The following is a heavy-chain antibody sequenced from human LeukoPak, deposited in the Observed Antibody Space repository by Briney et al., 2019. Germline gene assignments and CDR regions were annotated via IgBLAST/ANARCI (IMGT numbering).Heavy chain of an antibody. CDR3: ARVSRSGYCSSTSCYYFDY. J-gene: IGHJ4*02. D-gene: IGHD2-2*01. Sequence: ASVKASCKASGYTFTSYYMHWVRQAPGQGLEWMGIINPSGGSTSYAQKFQGRVTMTRDTSTSTVYMELSSLRSEDTAVYYCARVSRSGYCSSTSCYYFDYWGQGTLVTVSS. V-gene: IGHV1-46*01. CDR2: INPSGGST. CDR1: GYTFTSYY.